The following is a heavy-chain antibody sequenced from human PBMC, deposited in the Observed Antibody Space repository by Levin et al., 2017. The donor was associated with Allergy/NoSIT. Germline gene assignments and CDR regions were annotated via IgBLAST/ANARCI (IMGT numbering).Heavy chain of an antibody. CDR3: ARGGDGVVINLYGMDV. D-gene: IGHD3-3*01. CDR1: GGSISSSY. J-gene: IGHJ6*02. Sequence: SQTLSLTCTVSGGSISSSYWSWIRQPPGKGLEWIGYIYYSGSTNYNPSLKSLVTISVDTSKNQFSLKLSSVTAADTAVYYCARGGDGVVINLYGMDVWGQGTTVTVSS. V-gene: IGHV4-59*01. CDR2: IYYSGST.